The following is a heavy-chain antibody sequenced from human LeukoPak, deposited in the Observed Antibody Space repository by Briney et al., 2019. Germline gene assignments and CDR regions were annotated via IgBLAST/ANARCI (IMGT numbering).Heavy chain of an antibody. D-gene: IGHD6-19*01. Sequence: ASVKVSCKVSGYTLTELSMHWVRQAPGKGLEWMGGFDPEDGETIYAQKFQGRVTMTEDTSTDTAYMELSSLRSEDTAVYYCATRLSSGPDPYYYYGMDVWGQGTTATVSS. CDR2: FDPEDGET. V-gene: IGHV1-24*01. CDR3: ATRLSSGPDPYYYYGMDV. CDR1: GYTLTELS. J-gene: IGHJ6*02.